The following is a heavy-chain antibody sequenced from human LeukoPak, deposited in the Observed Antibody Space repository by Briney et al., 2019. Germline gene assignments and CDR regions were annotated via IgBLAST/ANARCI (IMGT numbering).Heavy chain of an antibody. Sequence: PSETLSLTCTVSGGSISSSDSSYWGWIRQPPGKGLEWIGSVYYSGSTYYNLSLNSRVTTSVDTSKNQFSLKLSSVTAADTAVYYCARHMKYYYYYMDVWGKGTTVTVSS. V-gene: IGHV4-39*01. CDR1: GGSISSSDSSY. J-gene: IGHJ6*03. D-gene: IGHD3-16*01. CDR2: VYYSGST. CDR3: ARHMKYYYYYMDV.